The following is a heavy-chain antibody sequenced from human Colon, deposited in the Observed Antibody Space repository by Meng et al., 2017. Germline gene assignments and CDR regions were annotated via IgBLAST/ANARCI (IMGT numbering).Heavy chain of an antibody. CDR1: GYTFTDYY. V-gene: IGHV1-2*02. J-gene: IGHJ4*02. CDR3: ARSTPSLDY. Sequence: QGQLVQSEAEVKKPGASVKVSCKASGYTFTDYYIHWVRPAPGQGLEWMGWIVPNSGDTKYAQKFQGRVTMTRDTSISTTYMELISLTSDDTAVYYCARSTPSLDYWGQGTLVTVSS. CDR2: IVPNSGDT. D-gene: IGHD2-15*01.